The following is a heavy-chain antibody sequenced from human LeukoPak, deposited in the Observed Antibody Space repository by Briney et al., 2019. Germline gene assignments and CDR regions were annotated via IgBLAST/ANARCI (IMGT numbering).Heavy chain of an antibody. Sequence: GGSLRLSCAASGFTFSSYAMHWVRQAPGKGLEWVAVISYDGSNKYYADSVKGRFTISRDNSKNTLYLQMNSLRAEDTAVYYCARALLDTAMYDAFDIWGQGTMVTVSS. CDR2: ISYDGSNK. J-gene: IGHJ3*02. D-gene: IGHD5-18*01. CDR1: GFTFSSYA. V-gene: IGHV3-30-3*01. CDR3: ARALLDTAMYDAFDI.